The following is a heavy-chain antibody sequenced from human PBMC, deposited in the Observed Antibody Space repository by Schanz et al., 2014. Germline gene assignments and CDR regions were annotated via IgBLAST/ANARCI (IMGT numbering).Heavy chain of an antibody. V-gene: IGHV3-74*01. Sequence: EVQLLESGGGLVQPGGSLRLSCAASGFTFSSYWMHWVRQVPGKGLVWVSRIKSDGSSTSYADSVKGRFTVSRDNSKNTLYLQLNSLRAEDTAVYYCARDFHGYGPHLDYWGQGSLVTVSS. CDR1: GFTFSSYW. CDR2: IKSDGSST. J-gene: IGHJ4*02. D-gene: IGHD5-12*01. CDR3: ARDFHGYGPHLDY.